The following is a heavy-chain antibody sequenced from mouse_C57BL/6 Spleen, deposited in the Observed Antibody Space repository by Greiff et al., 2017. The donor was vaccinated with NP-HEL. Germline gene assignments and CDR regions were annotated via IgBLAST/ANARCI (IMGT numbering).Heavy chain of an antibody. CDR3: TRDGNYFYYAMDY. J-gene: IGHJ4*01. V-gene: IGHV6-6*01. CDR2: IRNKANNHAT. CDR1: GFTFSDAW. D-gene: IGHD2-1*01. Sequence: EVQLVEAGGGLVQPGGSMKLSCAASGFTFSDAWMDWVRQSPEKGLEWVAEIRNKANNHATYYAESVKGRFTISRDDSKSSVYLQMNSLRAEDTGIYYCTRDGNYFYYAMDYWGQGTSVTVSS.